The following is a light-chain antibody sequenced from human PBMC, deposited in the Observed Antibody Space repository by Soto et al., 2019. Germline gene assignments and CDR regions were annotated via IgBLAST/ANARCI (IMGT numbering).Light chain of an antibody. Sequence: SVLTQPPSVSGAPGQRVTISCTGSSSNIGAGYDVHWYQQLPGTAPKLLIYGNSNRPSGVPDRFSGSKSGTSASLAITGLQAEDEADYYCSSYTSSSTLYVFGTGTKVTVL. CDR1: SSNIGAGYD. CDR2: GNS. J-gene: IGLJ1*01. V-gene: IGLV1-40*01. CDR3: SSYTSSSTLYV.